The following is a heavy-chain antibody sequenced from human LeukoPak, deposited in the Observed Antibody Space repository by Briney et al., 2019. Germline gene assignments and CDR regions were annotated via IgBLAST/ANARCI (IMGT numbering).Heavy chain of an antibody. CDR3: ARVFLERLTSGYFDN. D-gene: IGHD3-3*01. CDR1: GFTVSSNY. Sequence: GGSLRLSCAASGFTVSSNYMSWVRQAPGKGLEWVSVIYSGGSTYYGDSVKGRFTISRDNPKNTVYLQMNSLRNDDTAVYYCARVFLERLTSGYFDNWGQGNLVTVSP. CDR2: IYSGGST. V-gene: IGHV3-66*02. J-gene: IGHJ4*02.